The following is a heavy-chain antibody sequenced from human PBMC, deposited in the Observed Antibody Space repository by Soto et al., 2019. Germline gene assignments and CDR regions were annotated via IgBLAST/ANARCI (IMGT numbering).Heavy chain of an antibody. J-gene: IGHJ6*02. CDR3: ARRWSCSSTSCYGPNYYYYGMDV. Sequence: AGGSLRLSCAASGFTFSSYGMHWVRQAPGKGLEWVAVIWYDGSNKYYADSVKGRFTISRDNSKNTLYLQMNSLRAEDTAVYYCARRWSCSSTSCYGPNYYYYGMDVWGQGTTVTVSS. CDR1: GFTFSSYG. V-gene: IGHV3-33*01. D-gene: IGHD2-2*01. CDR2: IWYDGSNK.